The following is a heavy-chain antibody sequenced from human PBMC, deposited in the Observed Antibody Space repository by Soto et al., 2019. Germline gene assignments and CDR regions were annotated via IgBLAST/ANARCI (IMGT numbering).Heavy chain of an antibody. J-gene: IGHJ3*02. CDR1: GYTFTSYS. CDR3: ASESQWLQAFDI. CDR2: INPSGGST. Sequence: QVQLVQSGAEVKKPGASVKVSCKASGYTFTSYSMHWVRQAPGQGLEWMGIINPSGGSTSYAQKFQGRVTMTRDTSTSTVYMELSSLRSEDTAVYYCASESQWLQAFDIWGQGTMVTVSS. V-gene: IGHV1-46*03. D-gene: IGHD6-19*01.